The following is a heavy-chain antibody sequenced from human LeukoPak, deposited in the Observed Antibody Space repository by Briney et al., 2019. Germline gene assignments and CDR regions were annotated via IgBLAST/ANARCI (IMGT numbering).Heavy chain of an antibody. CDR1: GFTFSSYA. V-gene: IGHV3-23*01. CDR2: ISGSGGPT. CDR3: AKGYSSSARGQSAMDV. J-gene: IGHJ6*04. D-gene: IGHD6-6*01. Sequence: GGSLRLSCAASGFTFSSYAMSWVRQAPGKGLEWVSAISGSGGPTYYADSVKGRFTISRDNSKNTLFLQMNSLRAEDTAVYYCAKGYSSSARGQSAMDVWGKGTTVTVSS.